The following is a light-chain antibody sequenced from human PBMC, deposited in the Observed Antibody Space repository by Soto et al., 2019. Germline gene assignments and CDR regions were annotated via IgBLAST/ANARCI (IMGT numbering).Light chain of an antibody. CDR1: SSDVGGYNY. CDR3: SSYAGSNNYVV. V-gene: IGLV2-8*01. CDR2: EVS. J-gene: IGLJ2*01. Sequence: QSALTQPPSASGSPGQSVTISCTGTSSDVGGYNYVSWYQQHPGKAPKLMIYEVSKRPSGVPDRFSGSKSGNTDSLTVSGLKAEDAADYYCSSYAGSNNYVVFGGGTKLTVL.